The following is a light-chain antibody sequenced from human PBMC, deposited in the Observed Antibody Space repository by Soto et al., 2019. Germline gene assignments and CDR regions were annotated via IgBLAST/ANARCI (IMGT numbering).Light chain of an antibody. CDR2: GAS. J-gene: IGKJ1*01. V-gene: IGKV3-15*01. CDR1: QSVSSN. CDR3: QQYNNWRT. Sequence: TQSTTTLSVSLWEIATPSFRASQSVSSNLAWYQQKPGQAPRLLIYGASTRATGIPARFSGSGSGTEFTLTISSLQSEDFAVYYCQQYNNWRTFGQGTKVDI.